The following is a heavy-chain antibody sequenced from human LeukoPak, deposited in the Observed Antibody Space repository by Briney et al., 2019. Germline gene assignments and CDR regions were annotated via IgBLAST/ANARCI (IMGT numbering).Heavy chain of an antibody. V-gene: IGHV3-48*02. CDR2: ISSSSSIM. CDR1: GFTFSSYT. J-gene: IGHJ4*02. CDR3: VRGADY. Sequence: GGSLRLSCAASGFTFSSYTMNWVRQAPGKGLEWVSYISSSSSIMYYADSVKGRFTISRDNAKNSLYLQMNSLRDEDAAVYYCVRGADYWGQGTLVTVSS.